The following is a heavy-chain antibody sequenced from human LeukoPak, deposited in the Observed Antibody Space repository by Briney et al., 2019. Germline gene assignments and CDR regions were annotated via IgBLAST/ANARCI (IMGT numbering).Heavy chain of an antibody. CDR2: IYPSGST. D-gene: IGHD2-2*01. CDR1: GGSISSYY. J-gene: IGHJ5*02. V-gene: IGHV4-4*07. Sequence: PSETLSLTCTVYGGSISSYYWSWIRQPAGKGLEWIGRIYPSGSTNYNPSLKSRVTMSVDTSKNQFSLKLSSVTAADTAVYYCARVRVVVGANWFDPWGQGTLVTVSS. CDR3: ARVRVVVGANWFDP.